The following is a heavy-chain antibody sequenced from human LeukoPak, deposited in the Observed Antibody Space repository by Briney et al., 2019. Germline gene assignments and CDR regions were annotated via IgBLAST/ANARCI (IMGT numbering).Heavy chain of an antibody. D-gene: IGHD2-2*01. V-gene: IGHV3-23*01. J-gene: IGHJ4*02. CDR2: ISGSGDYT. CDR1: GFTFSSYA. CDR3: ARRIPATASGLDY. Sequence: GGSLRPSCAASGFTFSSYAMIWVRQAPGKGLEWVSTISGSGDYTYYADSVKGRFTISRDNSKNTLYLQMNRLSAEDTAVYYCARRIPATASGLDYWGQGTLVTVSS.